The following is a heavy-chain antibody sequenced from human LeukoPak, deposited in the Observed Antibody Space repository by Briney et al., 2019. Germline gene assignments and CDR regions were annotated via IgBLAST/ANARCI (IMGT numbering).Heavy chain of an antibody. CDR2: VYPRDSDI. CDR3: ARNFSLGSEFDY. J-gene: IGHJ4*02. D-gene: IGHD1-26*01. V-gene: IGHV5-51*01. Sequence: GESLKISCKASGYTFLNYWIAWVRQVPGKGLEWMGSVYPRDSDIRDSPSFQGQVTVSVDNSISTAYLQWSSLKASDSALYYCARNFSLGSEFDYWGQGTPVTVSS. CDR1: GYTFLNYW.